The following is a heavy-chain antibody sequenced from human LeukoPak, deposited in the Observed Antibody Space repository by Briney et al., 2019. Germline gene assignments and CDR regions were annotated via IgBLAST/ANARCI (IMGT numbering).Heavy chain of an antibody. Sequence: PGGSLRLSCAASGFTFSSFGMHWARQAPGKGLEWVAVISYDGRNEYYADSVKGRFTISRDNSKNTVYLQMNSLRPEDTAVYYCAKDRHTVTTFDYWGQGTLVTVSS. CDR2: ISYDGRNE. CDR3: AKDRHTVTTFDY. CDR1: GFTFSSFG. J-gene: IGHJ4*02. D-gene: IGHD4-11*01. V-gene: IGHV3-30*18.